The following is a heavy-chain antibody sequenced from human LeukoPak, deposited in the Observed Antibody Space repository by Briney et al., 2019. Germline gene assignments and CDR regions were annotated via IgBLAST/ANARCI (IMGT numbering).Heavy chain of an antibody. J-gene: IGHJ6*02. CDR3: ERGNYYGMDV. Sequence: PGGSLRLSCAASGFTFSSYWMHWVRQAPGKGLLWVSRINSDGTTTYYADSVKGRFTISRDNAKNTLYLQVNSLRAEDTAVYYCERGNYYGMDVWGQGTTVTVSS. CDR2: INSDGTTT. CDR1: GFTFSSYW. V-gene: IGHV3-74*01.